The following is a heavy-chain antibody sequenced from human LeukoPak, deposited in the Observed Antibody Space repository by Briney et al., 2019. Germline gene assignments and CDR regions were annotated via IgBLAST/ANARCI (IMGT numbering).Heavy chain of an antibody. J-gene: IGHJ4*02. CDR1: GGSFSGYY. Sequence: SETLSLTCAVYGGSFSGYYWSWIRQPPGKGLEWIGEINHSGSTNYNPSLKSRVTISVDTSKNQFSLKLSSVTAADTAVYYCARVPLKDYFDYWGQGTLVTVSS. CDR2: INHSGST. V-gene: IGHV4-34*01. CDR3: ARVPLKDYFDY.